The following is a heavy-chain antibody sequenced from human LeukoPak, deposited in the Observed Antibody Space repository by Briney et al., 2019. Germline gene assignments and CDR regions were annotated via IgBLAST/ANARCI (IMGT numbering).Heavy chain of an antibody. D-gene: IGHD3-22*01. CDR3: AEDWVYDSSGYLDY. CDR1: GSTFSSSA. J-gene: IGHJ4*02. Sequence: GGSLRLSCAALGSTFSSSAMSWVRQAPGKALEWVAAISRSGGSTYYAGYVKGRFTISRDNSKNTRNLQMNSLRAEDTAVYYCAEDWVYDSSGYLDYWGQGTLVTVSS. V-gene: IGHV3-23*01. CDR2: ISRSGGST.